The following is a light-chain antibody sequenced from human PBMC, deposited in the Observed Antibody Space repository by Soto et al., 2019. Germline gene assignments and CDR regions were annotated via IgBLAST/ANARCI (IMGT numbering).Light chain of an antibody. CDR1: QSIGNF. CDR3: QQRSSWPQIT. J-gene: IGKJ5*01. Sequence: EIVLTQAPAIRYFSPGEIATLSCRASQSIGNFLAWYQKNSGQPPRLLIFDASHRAAGVPARVSGSGSGTDFTLTIRSLEPEDFTVYFCQQRSSWPQITLGQGTRLEIK. CDR2: DAS. V-gene: IGKV3-11*01.